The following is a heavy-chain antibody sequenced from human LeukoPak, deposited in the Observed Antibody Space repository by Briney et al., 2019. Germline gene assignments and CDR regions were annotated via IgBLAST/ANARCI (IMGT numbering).Heavy chain of an antibody. V-gene: IGHV3-23*01. CDR3: TTLASGYSSPFDY. CDR2: ITGSGSST. Sequence: PGGSLRLSCAASGFTFSSYDMSWVRQVPGKGLEWVSTITGSGSSTYYADSVKGRFTISRDNSKNTLSLQMNSLRAEDTAVYYCTTLASGYSSPFDYWGQGTLVIVSS. CDR1: GFTFSSYD. J-gene: IGHJ4*02. D-gene: IGHD6-13*01.